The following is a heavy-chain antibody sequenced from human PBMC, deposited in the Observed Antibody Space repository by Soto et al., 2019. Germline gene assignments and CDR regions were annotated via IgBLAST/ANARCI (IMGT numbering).Heavy chain of an antibody. V-gene: IGHV4-34*01. J-gene: IGHJ6*02. CDR3: ARGGTKLRFFTGPHYYYGMDV. Sequence: QVQLQQWGAGLLKPSETLSLTCAVYGGSFSGYYWSWIRQPPGKGLEWIGEINHSESTNYNPSLKSQVTISVDTSKNQFSLKLSSVTAADTAVYYCARGGTKLRFFTGPHYYYGMDVWGQGTTVTVSS. D-gene: IGHD3-3*01. CDR1: GGSFSGYY. CDR2: INHSEST.